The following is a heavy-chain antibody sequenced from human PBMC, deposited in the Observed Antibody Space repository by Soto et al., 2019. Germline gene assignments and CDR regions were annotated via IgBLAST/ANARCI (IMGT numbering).Heavy chain of an antibody. CDR3: AKEYGSTWIDH. J-gene: IGHJ4*02. CDR1: RFTFDDYF. CDR2: ISSSGFTI. V-gene: IGHV3-11*01. Sequence: GGSLRLSCAASRFTFDDYFMTWIRQAPGKGLEWVSYISSSGFTIHYADSVKGRFTISRDNAKNSLYLQMNSLRAEDTAVYYCAKEYGSTWIDHWGQGTLVTVSS. D-gene: IGHD6-13*01.